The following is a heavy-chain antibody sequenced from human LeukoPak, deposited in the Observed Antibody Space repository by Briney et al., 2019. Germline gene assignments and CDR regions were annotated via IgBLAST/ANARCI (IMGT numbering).Heavy chain of an antibody. J-gene: IGHJ4*02. CDR2: IQSGGTT. D-gene: IGHD2-15*01. V-gene: IGHV3-53*01. Sequence: GGSLRLSCAVSGFTVSSNYMSWVRQAPGKGLEWVSLIQSGGTTDYADSVKDRFSISRDYSKNTVNLQINSLRAEDTAVYYCARERRYCSGDNCYSGLDYWGQGTQVTVSS. CDR1: GFTVSSNY. CDR3: ARERRYCSGDNCYSGLDY.